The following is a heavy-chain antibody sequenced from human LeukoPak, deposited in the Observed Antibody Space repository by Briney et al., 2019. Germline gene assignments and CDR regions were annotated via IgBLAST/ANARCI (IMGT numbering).Heavy chain of an antibody. CDR2: IWYDGSNK. V-gene: IGHV3-33*01. D-gene: IGHD3-22*01. Sequence: GGSLRLSCAASGFTFSSYGMHWVRQAPGKGLEWVALIWYDGSNKYYADSVKGRFTISRDNSKNTLYLQMNSLRAEDTAVYYCARELGSSGHYPFDYWGQGTLVTVSS. CDR3: ARELGSSGHYPFDY. CDR1: GFTFSSYG. J-gene: IGHJ4*02.